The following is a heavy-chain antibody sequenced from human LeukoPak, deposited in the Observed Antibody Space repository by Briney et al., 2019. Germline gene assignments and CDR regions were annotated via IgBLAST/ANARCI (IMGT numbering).Heavy chain of an antibody. J-gene: IGHJ4*02. Sequence: GGSLRLSCAASGFTFNNYAMHWVRRAPGKGLESVSAISTNGDNTYYGNSAKGRFTISRDNSKNTVYLHMGSLRVEDMAVYYCARGTAAGLWGQGTLVTVSS. CDR3: ARGTAAGL. CDR1: GFTFNNYA. D-gene: IGHD6-13*01. CDR2: ISTNGDNT. V-gene: IGHV3-64*01.